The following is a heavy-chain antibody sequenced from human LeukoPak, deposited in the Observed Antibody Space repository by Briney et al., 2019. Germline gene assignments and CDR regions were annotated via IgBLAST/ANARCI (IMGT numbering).Heavy chain of an antibody. J-gene: IGHJ4*02. D-gene: IGHD1-1*01. Sequence: SETPSLTCTVSGGSISRSRDYWGWIRQAPGKGLEWIGSIYYHENTYYNSSLKSRVTISVDTSKNQFSLKLNSVTAADTAVYFCARRAYSAAYWKHFDYWGQGTLVTVSS. V-gene: IGHV4-39*01. CDR3: ARRAYSAAYWKHFDY. CDR1: GGSISRSRDY. CDR2: IYYHENT.